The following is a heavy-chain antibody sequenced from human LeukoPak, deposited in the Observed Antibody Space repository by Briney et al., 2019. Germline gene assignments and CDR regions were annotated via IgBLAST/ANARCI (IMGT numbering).Heavy chain of an antibody. CDR1: GYFFSDYY. Sequence: ASVKVSCKASGYFFSDYYIHWVRQATGQGLEWMGWMNPNSGNTGYAQKFQGRVTITRNTSISTAYMELSSLRSEDTAVYYCARVGYSYGYDANYYYYMDVWGKGTTVTVSS. D-gene: IGHD5-18*01. CDR2: MNPNSGNT. V-gene: IGHV1-8*03. CDR3: ARVGYSYGYDANYYYYMDV. J-gene: IGHJ6*03.